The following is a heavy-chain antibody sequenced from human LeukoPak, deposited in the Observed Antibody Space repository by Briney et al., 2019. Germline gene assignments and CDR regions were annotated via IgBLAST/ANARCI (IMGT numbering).Heavy chain of an antibody. CDR1: GGSISSNSYS. CDR2: IYYSGRT. Sequence: PSETLSLTCSVSGGSISSNSYSWTWLRQAPGKGLEWIGTIYYSGRTYYNPSLESRVTISVDTSTNQFSLRLSSVTAADTAVYYCARKRQGSGEYHFDYWGQGTLLTVSS. V-gene: IGHV4-39*07. CDR3: ARKRQGSGEYHFDY. J-gene: IGHJ4*02. D-gene: IGHD2-15*01.